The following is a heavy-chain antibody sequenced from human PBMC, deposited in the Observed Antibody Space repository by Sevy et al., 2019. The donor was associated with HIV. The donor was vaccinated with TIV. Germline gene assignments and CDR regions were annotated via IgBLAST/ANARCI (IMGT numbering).Heavy chain of an antibody. CDR1: GGSISSYY. CDR2: IYTSGST. V-gene: IGHV4-4*07. D-gene: IGHD6-13*01. Sequence: SETLSLTCTVSGGSISSYYWSWIRQPAGKGLEWIGRIYTSGSTNYNPSLKSRVTMSVDTSKNQFSLKLSSVTAADTAVYYCAREVIAAAGPYYYYYMDVWGKGTTVTVSS. CDR3: AREVIAAAGPYYYYYMDV. J-gene: IGHJ6*03.